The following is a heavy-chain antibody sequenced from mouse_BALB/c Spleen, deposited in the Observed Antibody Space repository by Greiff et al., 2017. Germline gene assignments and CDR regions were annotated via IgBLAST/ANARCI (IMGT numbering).Heavy chain of an antibody. CDR2: INSNGGNT. CDR1: GFTFSSYG. V-gene: IGHV5-6-3*01. J-gene: IGHJ3*01. Sequence: EVKLMESGGGLVQPGGSLKLSCAASGFTFSSYGMSWVRQTPDKRLELVATINSNGGNTYYPDSVKGRFTISRDNAKNTLYLQMTSLKSEDTAMYYCARGSAWFAYWGQGTLVTVSS. CDR3: ARGSAWFAY.